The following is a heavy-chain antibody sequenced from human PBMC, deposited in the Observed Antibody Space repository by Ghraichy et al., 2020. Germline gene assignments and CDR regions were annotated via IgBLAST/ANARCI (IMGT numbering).Heavy chain of an antibody. V-gene: IGHV3-9*01. D-gene: IGHD3-10*01. J-gene: IGHJ6*02. Sequence: SLNISCAASGFTFDDYAMHWVRQAPGRGLEWVSGISWNSRYVDYAGSVKGRFTISRDNAKNSLYLQVNSLRAEDTALYYCAKDMIADLGEDDYYCMDVWGQRTTVTVSS. CDR3: AKDMIADLGEDDYYCMDV. CDR2: ISWNSRYV. CDR1: GFTFDDYA.